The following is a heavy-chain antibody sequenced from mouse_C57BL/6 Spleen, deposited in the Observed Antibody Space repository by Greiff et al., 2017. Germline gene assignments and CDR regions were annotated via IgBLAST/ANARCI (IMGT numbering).Heavy chain of an antibody. CDR3: ARRLYGYDGGYAMDY. D-gene: IGHD2-2*01. CDR2: INPSSGYT. CDR1: GYTFTSYT. J-gene: IGHJ4*01. Sequence: QVQLQQSGAELARPGASVKMSCKASGYTFTSYTMHWVKQRPGQGLEWIGYINPSSGYTKYNQKFKDKATLTADKSSSTAYMQLSSLTSEDSAVYYCARRLYGYDGGYAMDYWGQGTSVTVSS. V-gene: IGHV1-4*01.